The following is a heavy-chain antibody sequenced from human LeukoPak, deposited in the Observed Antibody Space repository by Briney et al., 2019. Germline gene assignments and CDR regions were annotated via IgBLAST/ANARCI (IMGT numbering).Heavy chain of an antibody. CDR3: AKDRLWCSGGSCYSLSAGFDP. V-gene: IGHV3-33*06. J-gene: IGHJ5*02. CDR1: GFTFSSYV. Sequence: GGSLRLSCAASGFTFSSYVMHWVRQAPGKGLEWVAVIWYDGSNKYYADSVKGRFTISRDNSKNTLYLQMNSLRAEDTAVYYCAKDRLWCSGGSCYSLSAGFDPWGQGTLVTVSS. CDR2: IWYDGSNK. D-gene: IGHD2-15*01.